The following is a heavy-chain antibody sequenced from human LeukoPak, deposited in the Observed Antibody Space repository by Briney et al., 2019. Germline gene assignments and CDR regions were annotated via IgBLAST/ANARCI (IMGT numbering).Heavy chain of an antibody. CDR3: ARSIAASDY. CDR1: GLTLNSYS. J-gene: IGHJ4*02. Sequence: GGSLTLSCAASGLTLNSYSMKWVRHAAGKGLEWVTSISNSRNHIYYGDSVTGRFTISRDNAKNSLYLQMNTVRAEDTAVYYCARSIAASDYWGQGTLVTVSS. D-gene: IGHD6-6*01. CDR2: ISNSRNHI. V-gene: IGHV3-21*01.